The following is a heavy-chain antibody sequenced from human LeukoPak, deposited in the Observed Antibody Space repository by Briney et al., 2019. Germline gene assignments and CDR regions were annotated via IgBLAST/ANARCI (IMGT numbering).Heavy chain of an antibody. V-gene: IGHV3-48*04. J-gene: IGHJ4*02. CDR1: GFTFSSYS. CDR2: ISSSSTI. Sequence: GGSLRLSCAASGFTFSSYSMNWVRQAPGKGLEWVSYISSSSTIYYADSVKGRFTTSRDNAKNSLYLQMNSLRAEDTAVYYCARGYSSGRSAVDYWGQGTLVTVSS. D-gene: IGHD6-19*01. CDR3: ARGYSSGRSAVDY.